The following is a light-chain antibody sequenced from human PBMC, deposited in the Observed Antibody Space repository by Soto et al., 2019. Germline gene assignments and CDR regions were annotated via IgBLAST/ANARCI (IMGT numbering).Light chain of an antibody. CDR3: QQCGSSPET. Sequence: DIVLTQSPGTLSLSPGQRATLSCRASQSLSSAFLAWYQQKPGQAPRLLIYSASSGATGVPDRFSGSGSGTDFTLTISRLEPEDFAVYYCQQCGSSPETFGQGTKVDIK. CDR2: SAS. V-gene: IGKV3-20*01. CDR1: QSLSSAF. J-gene: IGKJ1*01.